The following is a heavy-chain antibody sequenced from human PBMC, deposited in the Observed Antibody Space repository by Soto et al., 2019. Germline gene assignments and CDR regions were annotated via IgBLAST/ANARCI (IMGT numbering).Heavy chain of an antibody. D-gene: IGHD6-13*01. J-gene: IGHJ4*02. V-gene: IGHV4-4*07. CDR1: SGSMSTYY. Sequence: PSETLSLTCTFSSGSMSTYYWSWIRQPAGKGREWIGRIYSSGSTLYNPSLKSRVTMSVDTSKNQFSLKLSSVTAADTAVYYCAGGAAADYFDYWGQGTRVTVSS. CDR3: AGGAAADYFDY. CDR2: IYSSGST.